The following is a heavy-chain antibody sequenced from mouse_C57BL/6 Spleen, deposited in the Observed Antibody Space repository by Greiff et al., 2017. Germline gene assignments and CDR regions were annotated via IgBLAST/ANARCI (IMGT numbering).Heavy chain of an antibody. J-gene: IGHJ4*01. CDR1: GFTFTDYY. V-gene: IGHV7-3*01. Sequence: EVMLVESGGGLVQPGGSLSLSCAASGFTFTDYYMSWVRQPPGKALEWLGFIRNKANGYTTEYSASVKGRFTISRDNSQSILYLQMNALRAEDSATYYCARYPSYYYGSSYAMDYWGQGTSVTVSS. CDR2: IRNKANGYTT. D-gene: IGHD1-1*01. CDR3: ARYPSYYYGSSYAMDY.